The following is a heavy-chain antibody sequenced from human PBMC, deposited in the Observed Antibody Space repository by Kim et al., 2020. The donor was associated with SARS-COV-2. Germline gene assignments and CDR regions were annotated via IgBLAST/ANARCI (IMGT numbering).Heavy chain of an antibody. J-gene: IGHJ4*02. CDR3: AKDRDYYGSGSYYAFDY. Sequence: VRGRFTISRDKSKHTLYLQMNSLRAEDTAVYYCAKDRDYYGSGSYYAFDYWGQGTLVTVSS. V-gene: IGHV3-23*01. D-gene: IGHD3-10*01.